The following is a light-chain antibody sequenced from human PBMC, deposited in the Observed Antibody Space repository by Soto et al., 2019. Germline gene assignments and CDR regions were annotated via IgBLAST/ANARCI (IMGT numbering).Light chain of an antibody. CDR3: QQAYSFPIT. Sequence: DIQVTQSPSSVSASVGDRVTIACRASQDIAGYLAWYQHKPGRAPELLIRAASSLQSGVPSRFSGSGSGSDFTLTINSLQPEDFATYYCQQAYSFPITFGQGTRLEIK. CDR2: AAS. J-gene: IGKJ5*01. V-gene: IGKV1D-12*01. CDR1: QDIAGY.